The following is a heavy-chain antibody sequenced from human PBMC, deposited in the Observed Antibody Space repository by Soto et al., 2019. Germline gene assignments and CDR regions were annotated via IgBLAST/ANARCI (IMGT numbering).Heavy chain of an antibody. J-gene: IGHJ4*02. CDR2: IWYDGSNK. Sequence: GGSLRLSCAASGFTFSSYAMSWVRQAPGKGLEWVAVIWYDGSNKYYADSVKGRFTISRDNSKNTLYLQMNSLRAEDTAVYYCAREKIGSGYDFDYWGQGTLVTVSS. D-gene: IGHD5-12*01. CDR1: GFTFSSYA. CDR3: AREKIGSGYDFDY. V-gene: IGHV3-33*08.